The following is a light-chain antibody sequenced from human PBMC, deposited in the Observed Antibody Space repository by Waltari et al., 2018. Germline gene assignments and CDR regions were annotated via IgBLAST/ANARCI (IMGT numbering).Light chain of an antibody. CDR2: HAS. CDR1: QSISIY. J-gene: IGKJ2*01. V-gene: IGKV3-15*01. Sequence: EIVMTQSPATLSVSPGERATLSCRASQSISIYLAWFQPKPGQAPRLLIYHASTRATGIPARLSGSGSGTEFTLTISSLQSEDFAVYYCQQYYDGRTFGQGTKLEIK. CDR3: QQYYDGRT.